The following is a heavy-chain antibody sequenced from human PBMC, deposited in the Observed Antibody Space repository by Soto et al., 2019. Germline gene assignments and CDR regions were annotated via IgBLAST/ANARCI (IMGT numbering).Heavy chain of an antibody. D-gene: IGHD5-18*01. CDR1: GYTFTNYG. V-gene: IGHV1-18*01. CDR3: ARDYPRRGYNHF. Sequence: GASVKVSCKASGYTFTNYGISWVRQAPGQGLEWMGWISAYNGNTNYAQQLQGRVTITTDTSTGTAYMELRSLRSEDTAVYYCARDYPRRGYNHFRGQGTLGTVSS. CDR2: ISAYNGNT. J-gene: IGHJ4*02.